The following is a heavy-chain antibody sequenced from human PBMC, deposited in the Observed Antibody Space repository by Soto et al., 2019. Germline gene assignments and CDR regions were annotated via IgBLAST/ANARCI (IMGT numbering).Heavy chain of an antibody. Sequence: PGGSLRLSCAASGFTFTSHWMHWFRQAPGKGLVWVSRMNSEGSSITYADSVKGRFTISRDSAKNTMYLQVHSLRAEDTVVYYCAREIATTGLYYFDYWGQGTLVTVSS. CDR2: MNSEGSSI. CDR3: AREIATTGLYYFDY. V-gene: IGHV3-74*01. J-gene: IGHJ4*02. D-gene: IGHD6-13*01. CDR1: GFTFTSHW.